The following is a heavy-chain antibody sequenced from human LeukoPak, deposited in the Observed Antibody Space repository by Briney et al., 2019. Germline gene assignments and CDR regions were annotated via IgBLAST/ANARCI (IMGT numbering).Heavy chain of an antibody. D-gene: IGHD5-24*01. CDR2: IKEDGTET. V-gene: IGHV3-7*03. CDR1: GFMFSSNW. J-gene: IGHJ4*02. CDR3: AKEGRSLQTY. Sequence: GGSLRLSCAASGFMFSSNWMSWVRLAPGKGLEWVANIKEDGTETYYVDSVKGRFTISRDNAKNSLYLQMDSLRVEDTAVYYCAKEGRSLQTYWGQGTLVTVSS.